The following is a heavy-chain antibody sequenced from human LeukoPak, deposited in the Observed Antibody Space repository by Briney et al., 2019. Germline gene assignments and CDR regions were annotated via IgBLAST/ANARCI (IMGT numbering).Heavy chain of an antibody. V-gene: IGHV3-33*01. CDR2: IWYDGSNK. Sequence: PGRSLRLSCAASGFTFSSYGMHWVRQAPGKGLEWVAVIWYDGSNKYYADSVKGRFTISRDNSKNTLYLQMNSLRAADTAVYYCARGRSRYYDFWSGYAATRNNYYYYGMDVWGQGTTVTVSS. J-gene: IGHJ6*02. CDR3: ARGRSRYYDFWSGYAATRNNYYYYGMDV. D-gene: IGHD3-3*01. CDR1: GFTFSSYG.